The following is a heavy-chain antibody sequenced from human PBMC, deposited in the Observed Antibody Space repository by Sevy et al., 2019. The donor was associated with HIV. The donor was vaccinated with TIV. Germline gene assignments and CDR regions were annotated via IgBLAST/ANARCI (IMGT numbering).Heavy chain of an antibody. CDR3: ARDGTIVVYGMDV. CDR1: GFTFSSYA. V-gene: IGHV3-30-3*01. CDR2: ISYDGSNK. Sequence: GGSLRLSCAASGFTFSSYAMHWVRQAPGKGLEWVAVISYDGSNKYYADSVKGRFTISRDNSKNTLYLQMNSLRAEDTAVYYGARDGTIVVYGMDVWGQGTTVTVSS. D-gene: IGHD2-15*01. J-gene: IGHJ6*02.